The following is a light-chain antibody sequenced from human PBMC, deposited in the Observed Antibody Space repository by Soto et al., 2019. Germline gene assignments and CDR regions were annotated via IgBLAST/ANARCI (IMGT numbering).Light chain of an antibody. CDR1: SSDIGTYNY. CDR3: GSYTTSCTYV. V-gene: IGLV2-14*01. Sequence: QSALTQPASVSGSLGQAITLSCTGSSSDIGTYNYVSWYQHHPGKAPKLVIYGATKRPSGLSDRFSGSKSVNTASLTISGLQAADAADYYCGSYTTSCTYVFXSGPTVTVL. J-gene: IGLJ1*01. CDR2: GAT.